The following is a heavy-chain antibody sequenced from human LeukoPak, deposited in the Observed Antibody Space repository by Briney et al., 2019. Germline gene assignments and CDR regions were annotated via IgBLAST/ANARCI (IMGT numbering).Heavy chain of an antibody. J-gene: IGHJ6*03. D-gene: IGHD6-13*01. Sequence: ASVKVSCKASGYTFTGYYMHWVRQAPGQGLEWMGRINPNSGGTNYAQKFQGRVTMTRDTSISTAYMELSRLRSDDTAVYYCASLAAAGPYYYYMDVWGKGTTVTVSS. CDR1: GYTFTGYY. CDR3: ASLAAAGPYYYYMDV. CDR2: INPNSGGT. V-gene: IGHV1-2*06.